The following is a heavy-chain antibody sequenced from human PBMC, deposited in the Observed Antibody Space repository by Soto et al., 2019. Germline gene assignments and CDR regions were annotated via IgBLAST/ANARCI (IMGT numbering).Heavy chain of an antibody. CDR3: ARAELQWEWAARLCFDF. CDR2: IYYSGST. V-gene: IGHV4-61*01. D-gene: IGHD6-6*01. CDR1: GGSVSSGSYY. Sequence: QVQLQESGPGLVKPSETLSLTCTVSGGSVSSGSYYWNWIRQPPGKGLEWIGYIYYSGSTNYNPPLKSRVTISLDTSKNQFSLKLRCVTAADTAVYYCARAELQWEWAARLCFDFWGQGTLVTVSS. J-gene: IGHJ4*02.